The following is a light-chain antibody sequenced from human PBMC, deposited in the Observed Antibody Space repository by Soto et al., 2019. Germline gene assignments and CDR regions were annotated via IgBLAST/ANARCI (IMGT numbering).Light chain of an antibody. CDR2: DAS. CDR3: QKCDYRPI. CDR1: HDITSY. V-gene: IGKV1-33*01. Sequence: DIQMTQSPSSLSASVGDRVTITCQASHDITSYLNWYQHKPGKAPKLLIYDASILEAGVPSRFSGSGSGTDITFTISSLQTEDVATYYCQKCDYRPIFGPGTTVDFK. J-gene: IGKJ3*01.